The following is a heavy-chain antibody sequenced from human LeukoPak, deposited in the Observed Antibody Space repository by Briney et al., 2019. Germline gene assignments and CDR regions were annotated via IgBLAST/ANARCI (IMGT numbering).Heavy chain of an antibody. V-gene: IGHV3-53*01. Sequence: PGGSLRLSCAASGFTVNNNYMSWVRQAPGKGLEWVSGIYSGGGTYYADSVKGRFTISRDNSKNTLYLQMNSLRAEDTAVYYCASSDYYDSIVADWGQGTLVTVSS. CDR3: ASSDYYDSIVAD. J-gene: IGHJ4*02. D-gene: IGHD3-22*01. CDR2: IYSGGGT. CDR1: GFTVNNNY.